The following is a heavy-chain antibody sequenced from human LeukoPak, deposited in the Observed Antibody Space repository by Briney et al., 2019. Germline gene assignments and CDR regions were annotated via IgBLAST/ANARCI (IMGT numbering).Heavy chain of an antibody. D-gene: IGHD6-6*01. CDR2: VYYTGST. V-gene: IGHV4-59*08. Sequence: PSETLSLTCSVSGGSVSNYYWSWIRQPPGKGLEWIGYVYYTGSTNYNPSLKSRVTMFEDKSKNQFSLRLYSVTVADTAVYYCARHFAYSSSTYFDYWGQGSLVTVSS. J-gene: IGHJ4*02. CDR1: GGSVSNYY. CDR3: ARHFAYSSSTYFDY.